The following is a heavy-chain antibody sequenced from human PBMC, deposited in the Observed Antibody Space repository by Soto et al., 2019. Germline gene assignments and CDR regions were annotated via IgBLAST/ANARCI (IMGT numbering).Heavy chain of an antibody. J-gene: IGHJ5*02. CDR1: GGTFSSYA. CDR2: IIPIFGTA. V-gene: IGHV1-69*13. CDR3: ARAEPRYYDSSGSQFDP. Sequence: GASVKVSCKASGGTFSSYAISWVRQAPGQGLEWMGGIIPIFGTANYAQKFQGRVTITADESTSTAYMELSSLRSEDTAVYYCARAEPRYYDSSGSQFDPWGQGTLVTVSS. D-gene: IGHD3-22*01.